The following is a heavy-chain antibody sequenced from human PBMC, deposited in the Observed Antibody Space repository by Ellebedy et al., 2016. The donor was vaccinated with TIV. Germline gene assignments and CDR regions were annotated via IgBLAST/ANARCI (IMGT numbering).Heavy chain of an antibody. CDR3: ARGRGWYPYFDY. D-gene: IGHD6-19*01. CDR2: LKQEGTEK. J-gene: IGHJ4*02. Sequence: GESLKTSCAASGFAFSTYWMSWVRQAPGKGLEWVANLKQEGTEKNYVDSVKGRFTISRDNAKNSVYLQMNSLRAEDTAVYYCARGRGWYPYFDYWGQGTLVTISS. CDR1: GFAFSTYW. V-gene: IGHV3-7*01.